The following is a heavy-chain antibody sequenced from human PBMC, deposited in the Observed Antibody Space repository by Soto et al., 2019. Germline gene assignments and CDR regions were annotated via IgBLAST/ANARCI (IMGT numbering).Heavy chain of an antibody. CDR2: IKSKTDGGTT. CDR3: TTDPIGERRMARRYSSSWYLGY. CDR1: GFTFSNAW. Sequence: PGGSLRLSCAASGFTFSNAWMNWVRQAPGKGLEWVGRIKSKTDGGTTDYAAPVKGRFTISRDDSKNTLYLQMNSLKTEDTAVYYCTTDPIGERRMARRYSSSWYLGYWGQGTLVTVSS. J-gene: IGHJ4*02. V-gene: IGHV3-15*07. D-gene: IGHD6-13*01.